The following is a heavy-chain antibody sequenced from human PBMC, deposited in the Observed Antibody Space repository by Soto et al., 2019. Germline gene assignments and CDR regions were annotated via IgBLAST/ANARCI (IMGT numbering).Heavy chain of an antibody. CDR3: ARAPAAAGTLDY. CDR2: IIPIFGTA. V-gene: IGHV1-69*13. D-gene: IGHD6-13*01. Sequence: SVKVSCKASGGTFSSYAISWVRQAPGQGLEWMGGIIPIFGTANYAQKFQGRVTITADESTSTAYMELSSLRSEDTAVYYCARAPAAAGTLDYWGQGTLVTVSS. J-gene: IGHJ4*02. CDR1: GGTFSSYA.